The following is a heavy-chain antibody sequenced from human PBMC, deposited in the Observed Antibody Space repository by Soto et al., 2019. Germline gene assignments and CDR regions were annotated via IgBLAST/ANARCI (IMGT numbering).Heavy chain of an antibody. CDR1: GYTFTSYG. V-gene: IGHV1-18*01. D-gene: IGHD3-22*01. Sequence: QVQLVQSGAEVKKPGASVKVSCKASGYTFTSYGISWVRQAPGQGLEWMGWISAYNGNTNYAQKLQGRVTMTTDTSTSTAYMELRSLRSDDTAVYYCARDTPIYYDSSGYYSDYYYGMDVWGQWTTVTVSS. CDR2: ISAYNGNT. J-gene: IGHJ6*02. CDR3: ARDTPIYYDSSGYYSDYYYGMDV.